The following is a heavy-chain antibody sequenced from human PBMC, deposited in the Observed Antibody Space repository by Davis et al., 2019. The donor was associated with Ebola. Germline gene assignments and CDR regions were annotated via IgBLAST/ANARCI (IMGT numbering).Heavy chain of an antibody. CDR2: ISSSSSYT. D-gene: IGHD6-19*01. CDR3: ARVVRGWVRGLDY. Sequence: GESLKISCAASGFTFSDYYMRWIRQAPGKGLEWVSYISSSSSYTNYADSVKGRFTISRDNAKNSLYLQMNSLRAEDTAVYYCARVVRGWVRGLDYWGQGTLVTVSS. V-gene: IGHV3-11*06. CDR1: GFTFSDYY. J-gene: IGHJ4*02.